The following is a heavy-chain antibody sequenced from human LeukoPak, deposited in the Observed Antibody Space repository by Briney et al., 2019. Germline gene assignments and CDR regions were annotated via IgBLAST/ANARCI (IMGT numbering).Heavy chain of an antibody. D-gene: IGHD3-10*01. CDR3: AVWLAPGELYY. J-gene: IGHJ4*02. CDR1: TFTFSSYS. V-gene: IGHV3-21*01. Sequence: GGSLRLFCAASTFTFSSYSMNWVRQAPGKGLEWVSSISSSSSYIYYADSVKGRFTISRDNAKDSLYLRLNSLRAEDTAVYYCAVWLAPGELYYWGEGTLVTVSS. CDR2: ISSSSSYI.